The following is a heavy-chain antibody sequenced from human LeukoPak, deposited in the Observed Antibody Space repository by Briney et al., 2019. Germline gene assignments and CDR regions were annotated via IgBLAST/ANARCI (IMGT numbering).Heavy chain of an antibody. V-gene: IGHV4-59*01. D-gene: IGHD5/OR15-5a*01. J-gene: IGHJ6*03. CDR2: TSYSGIT. Sequence: RTSETLSLTCTVSGGSTSDYYWSWIRQPPGKGLEWIGYTSYSGITNYNPSLKSRVTISVDTSKNQFSLKLNSVTAADTAVYYCARSWTIYDPMDVWGKGTTVTVSS. CDR1: GGSTSDYY. CDR3: ARSWTIYDPMDV.